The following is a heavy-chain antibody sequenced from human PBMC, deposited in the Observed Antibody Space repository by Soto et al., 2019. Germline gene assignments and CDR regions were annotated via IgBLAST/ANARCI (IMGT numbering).Heavy chain of an antibody. CDR2: ISWNSGSI. CDR3: AKDGAFDL. CDR1: GFTFDDYP. J-gene: IGHJ3*01. V-gene: IGHV3-9*01. Sequence: GGSLRLSCAASGFTFDDYPMHWVRQAPGKGLEWVSGISWNSGSIGYADSVEGRFFISRDNAKNSLYLQMNSLRAEDTALYYCAKDGAFDLWGKGTMVTVSS.